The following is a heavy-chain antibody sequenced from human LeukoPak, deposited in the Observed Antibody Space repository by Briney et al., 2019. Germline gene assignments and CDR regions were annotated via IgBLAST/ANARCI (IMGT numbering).Heavy chain of an antibody. Sequence: GGSLRLSCAASGFPFSSYSMNWVRQAPGKGLEWVSFISSSSSTIYSADSVTGRFTISRGNAKNSLYLQMNSLRAEDTAVYYCARDRGASYSAIDYWGQGTLVTASS. CDR3: ARDRGASYSAIDY. J-gene: IGHJ4*02. V-gene: IGHV3-48*04. CDR1: GFPFSSYS. D-gene: IGHD1-26*01. CDR2: ISSSSSTI.